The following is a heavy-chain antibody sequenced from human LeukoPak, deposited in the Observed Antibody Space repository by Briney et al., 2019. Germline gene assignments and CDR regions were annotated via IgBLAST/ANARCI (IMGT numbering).Heavy chain of an antibody. CDR3: ARISGYDLIDY. CDR1: GFTFSSYA. Sequence: GGSLRLSCAASGFTFSSYAISWVRQAPGKGLEWVSAISGSGGSTYYADSVKGRFTISRDNAKNSLYLQMNSLRAEDTAVYYCARISGYDLIDYWGQGTLVTVSS. D-gene: IGHD5-12*01. V-gene: IGHV3-23*01. J-gene: IGHJ4*02. CDR2: ISGSGGST.